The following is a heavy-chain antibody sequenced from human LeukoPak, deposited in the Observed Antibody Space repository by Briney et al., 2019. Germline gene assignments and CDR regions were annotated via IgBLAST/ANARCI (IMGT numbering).Heavy chain of an antibody. CDR2: ISHDGSNK. Sequence: GGSLRLSCAASGFTFNNYGMHWVRQAPGKGLEWVAVISHDGSNKYYADSVKGRFTISRDNSKNTLYLQMDSLRVEDTAVYYCAKWLYSGKYWTGKDYFDHWGQGTLVTVSS. D-gene: IGHD1-26*01. CDR3: AKWLYSGKYWTGKDYFDH. CDR1: GFTFNNYG. J-gene: IGHJ4*02. V-gene: IGHV3-30*18.